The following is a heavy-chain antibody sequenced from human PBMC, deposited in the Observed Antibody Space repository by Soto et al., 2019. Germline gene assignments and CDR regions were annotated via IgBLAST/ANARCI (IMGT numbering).Heavy chain of an antibody. D-gene: IGHD6-6*01. CDR3: ARLGSSSSSIDY. CDR2: ISYDGSNK. CDR1: GFTFSSYA. Sequence: QVQLVESGGGVVQPGRSLRLSCAASGFTFSSYAMHWVRQAPGKGLEWVAVISYDGSNKYYADSVKGRFTISRDNSKNTLYLQMNSLRAEDTAVYYCARLGSSSSSIDYWGQGTLVTVSS. J-gene: IGHJ4*02. V-gene: IGHV3-30-3*01.